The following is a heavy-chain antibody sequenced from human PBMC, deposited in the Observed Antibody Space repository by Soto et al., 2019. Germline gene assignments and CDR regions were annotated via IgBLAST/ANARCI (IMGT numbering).Heavy chain of an antibody. Sequence: VASVKVSCKGFGYSFTSYAIDCVRQAPGQRLEWMGWINAGNGNTKYSQKFQGRVTITRDTSASTAYMELSRQRSDDTAVYSWARPICSGGSCCDYSGQGTLVTVSS. CDR3: ARPICSGGSCCDY. J-gene: IGHJ4*02. D-gene: IGHD2-15*01. CDR1: GYSFTSYA. V-gene: IGHV1-3*01. CDR2: INAGNGNT.